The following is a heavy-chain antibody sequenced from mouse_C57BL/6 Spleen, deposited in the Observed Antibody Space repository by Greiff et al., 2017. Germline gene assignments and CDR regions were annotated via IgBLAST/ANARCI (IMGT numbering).Heavy chain of an antibody. D-gene: IGHD4-1*01. J-gene: IGHJ4*01. CDR1: GYSFTGYY. CDR3: ARWDGYAMDY. Sequence: VQLQPSGPELVKPGASVKISCKASGYSFTGYYMNWVKQSPEKSLEWIGEINPSTGGTTYNQKFKAKATLTVDKSSSTAYMQLKSLTSEDSAVYYCARWDGYAMDYWGQGTSVTVSS. CDR2: INPSTGGT. V-gene: IGHV1-42*01.